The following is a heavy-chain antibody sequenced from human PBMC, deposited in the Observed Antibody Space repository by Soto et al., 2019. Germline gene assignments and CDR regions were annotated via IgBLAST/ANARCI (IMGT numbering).Heavy chain of an antibody. Sequence: PGGSLRLSCAASGFTFSSYAMHWVRQAPGKGLEWVAVISYDGSNKYYADSVKGRFTISRDNSKNTLYLQMNSLRAEDTAVYYCATASYCGGNCPDSPVSLRGGDAFDIWGQGTMVTVSS. CDR1: GFTFSSYA. V-gene: IGHV3-30-3*01. CDR2: ISYDGSNK. CDR3: ATASYCGGNCPDSPVSLRGGDAFDI. D-gene: IGHD2-21*02. J-gene: IGHJ3*02.